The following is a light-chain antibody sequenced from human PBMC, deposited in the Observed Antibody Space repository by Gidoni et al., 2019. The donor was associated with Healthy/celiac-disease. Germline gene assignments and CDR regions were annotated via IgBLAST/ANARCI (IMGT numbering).Light chain of an antibody. Sequence: EIVMTQSPATLSVSPGERATLSCRASQSVSSILAWYQQKPGQAPRLLIYGASTRATGIPARFSGSGSGTEFTLTISSLQSEDFAVYYCQQYNNWPPEWTFGQGTKVEIK. J-gene: IGKJ1*01. CDR2: GAS. CDR3: QQYNNWPPEWT. V-gene: IGKV3-15*01. CDR1: QSVSSI.